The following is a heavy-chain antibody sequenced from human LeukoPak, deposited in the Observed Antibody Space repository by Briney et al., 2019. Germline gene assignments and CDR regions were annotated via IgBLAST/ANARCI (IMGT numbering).Heavy chain of an antibody. J-gene: IGHJ4*02. Sequence: ASVKVSCKASGCTFTGYYMHWVRQAPGQGLEWMGWINPNSGGTNYAQKFQGRVTMTRDTSISTAYMELSRLRSDDTAVYYCATGRYFDWLLGNYFDYWGQGTLVTVSS. CDR3: ATGRYFDWLLGNYFDY. CDR2: INPNSGGT. D-gene: IGHD3-9*01. V-gene: IGHV1-2*02. CDR1: GCTFTGYY.